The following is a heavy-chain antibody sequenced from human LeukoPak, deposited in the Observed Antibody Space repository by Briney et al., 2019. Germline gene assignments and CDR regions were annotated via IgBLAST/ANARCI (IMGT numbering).Heavy chain of an antibody. J-gene: IGHJ6*02. CDR2: INHSGST. Sequence: SETLSLTCAVYGGSFSDYYWTWIRQPPGKGLEWIGEINHSGSTNYNPSLKSRVTISVDTSKNQFSLKLGSVTAADTAVYYCARVGGTNYYYYGMDVWGQGTTVTVSS. D-gene: IGHD1-1*01. V-gene: IGHV4-34*01. CDR3: ARVGGTNYYYYGMDV. CDR1: GGSFSDYY.